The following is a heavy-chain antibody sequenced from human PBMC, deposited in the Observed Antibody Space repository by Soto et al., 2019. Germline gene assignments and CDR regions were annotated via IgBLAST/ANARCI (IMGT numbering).Heavy chain of an antibody. CDR2: IYYSGST. D-gene: IGHD3-10*01. V-gene: IGHV4-59*08. Sequence: QVQLQESGPGLVKPSETLSLPCTVSCGSISSYYWSWIRQPPGTGLVWIGYIYYSGSTNYNPSLKTRATISVDTSKNKFSTKLSSVTAADTAVYYCARRRGRTWDYRGQGTLVTVSS. CDR1: CGSISSYY. CDR3: ARRRGRTWDY. J-gene: IGHJ4*02.